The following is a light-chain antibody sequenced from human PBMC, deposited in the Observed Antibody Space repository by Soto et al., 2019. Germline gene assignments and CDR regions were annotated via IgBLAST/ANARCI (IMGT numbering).Light chain of an antibody. CDR2: DAS. V-gene: IGKV3-11*01. J-gene: IGKJ5*01. CDR1: QSVSTY. Sequence: EIVLTQSPATLSLSPGERATLSCRASQSVSTYLAWYQQKPGQAPRLLIYDASNRATGIPARFSGSGSGTDFTLTISSLEPEDFAVYYCQQGSSSPITFGQGTRLEIK. CDR3: QQGSSSPIT.